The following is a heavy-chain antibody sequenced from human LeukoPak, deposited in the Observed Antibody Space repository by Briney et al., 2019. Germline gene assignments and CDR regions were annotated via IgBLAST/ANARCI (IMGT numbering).Heavy chain of an antibody. CDR1: GGSISTYY. V-gene: IGHV4-59*08. CDR2: IYYSGST. J-gene: IGHJ5*02. CDR3: ARHSIVVVPAATNWFDP. D-gene: IGHD2-2*01. Sequence: SETLSLTCTVSGGSISTYYWSWLRQPPGKGLEWIGYIYYSGSTNYNPSLKSRVTISVDTSKNQFSLKLSSVTAADTAVYYCARHSIVVVPAATNWFDPWGQGTLVTVSS.